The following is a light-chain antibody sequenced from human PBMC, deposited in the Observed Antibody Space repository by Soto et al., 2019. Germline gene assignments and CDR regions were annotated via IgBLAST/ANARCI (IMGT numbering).Light chain of an antibody. CDR3: SSYSSSTTLVV. CDR2: EVS. Sequence: QSALTQPASVSGSPGQSITISCTGTSSGVGGYNYVSWYQQHPGKAPKLMIYEVSNRPSGVSNRFSGSKSGNTASLTISGLQAADEAHYYCSSYSSSTTLVVFGGGTKLTVL. J-gene: IGLJ3*02. CDR1: SSGVGGYNY. V-gene: IGLV2-14*01.